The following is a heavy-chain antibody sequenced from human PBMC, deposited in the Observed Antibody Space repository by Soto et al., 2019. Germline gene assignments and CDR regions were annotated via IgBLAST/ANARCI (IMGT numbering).Heavy chain of an antibody. J-gene: IGHJ5*02. D-gene: IGHD3-3*01. CDR2: ISAYNGNT. V-gene: IGHV1-18*04. CDR1: GYTFTSYG. Sequence: ASVKVSCKASGYTFTSYGISWVRQAPGQGLEWMGWISAYNGNTNYAQKLQGRVTMTTDTSTSTAYMELRSLRSDDTAVYYCARGSTGLTYYDFWSGYYGWFDPWGQGTLVTVS. CDR3: ARGSTGLTYYDFWSGYYGWFDP.